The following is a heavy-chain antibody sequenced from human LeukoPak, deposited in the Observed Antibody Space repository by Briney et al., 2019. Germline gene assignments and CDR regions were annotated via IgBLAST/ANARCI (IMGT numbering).Heavy chain of an antibody. J-gene: IGHJ4*02. CDR2: IGSSGGTT. D-gene: IGHD2/OR15-2a*01. V-gene: IGHV3-23*01. Sequence: PGGSLRLSCAASGSTFSNYPMSWVRQAPEKGLEWVSSIGSSGGTTYYAGSVKGRFTISRDNSKNTLYLQMNSLRAEDTAVYYCATIRIAVGSVYWGQGALVTVSS. CDR3: ATIRIAVGSVY. CDR1: GSTFSNYP.